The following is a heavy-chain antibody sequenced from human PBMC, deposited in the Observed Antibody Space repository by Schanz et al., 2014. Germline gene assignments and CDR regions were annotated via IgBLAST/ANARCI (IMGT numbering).Heavy chain of an antibody. CDR3: ARGPIPIQGVPMDF. Sequence: QVQLVESGGGVVQPGRSLRLSCAASGFTFSGYGLHWVRQAPGKGLEWVANIGYDGSEKYYVDSVKGRFTISRDNSKDTLYLQMSGLTPEDTAVYYCARGPIPIQGVPMDFWGQGTLVTVSS. CDR2: IGYDGSEK. D-gene: IGHD3-10*01. J-gene: IGHJ4*02. CDR1: GFTFSGYG. V-gene: IGHV3-33*01.